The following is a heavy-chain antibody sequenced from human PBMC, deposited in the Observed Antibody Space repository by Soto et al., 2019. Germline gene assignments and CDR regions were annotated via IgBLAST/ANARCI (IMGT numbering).Heavy chain of an antibody. CDR1: GYTVTSYG. Sequence: GASVKVSCKASGYTVTSYGINWVRQATGQGLEWMGWMNPNSGNTGYAQKFQGRVTMTRNTSISTAYMELSSLRSEDTAVYYCARGPPYSSSLYYYYYMDVWGKGTTVTVSS. J-gene: IGHJ6*03. V-gene: IGHV1-8*02. D-gene: IGHD6-6*01. CDR2: MNPNSGNT. CDR3: ARGPPYSSSLYYYYYMDV.